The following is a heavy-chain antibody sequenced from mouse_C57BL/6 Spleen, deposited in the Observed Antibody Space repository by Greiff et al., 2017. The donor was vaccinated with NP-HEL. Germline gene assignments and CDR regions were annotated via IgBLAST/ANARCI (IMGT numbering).Heavy chain of an antibody. CDR3: ARPLYYSNYVWYFDV. Sequence: QVQLQQPGAELVMPGASVKLSCKASGYTFTSYWMHWVKQRPGQGLEWIGEIDPSDSYTNYNQKFKGKSTLTVDKSSSTAYMQLSSLTSEDSAVYYCARPLYYSNYVWYFDVWGTGTTVTVSS. V-gene: IGHV1-69*01. CDR2: IDPSDSYT. D-gene: IGHD2-5*01. J-gene: IGHJ1*03. CDR1: GYTFTSYW.